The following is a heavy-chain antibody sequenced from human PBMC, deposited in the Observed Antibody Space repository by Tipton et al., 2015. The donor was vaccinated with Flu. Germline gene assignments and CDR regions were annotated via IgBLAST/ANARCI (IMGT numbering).Heavy chain of an antibody. CDR3: AKGGWLDN. J-gene: IGHJ4*02. CDR1: GFKFSTLR. V-gene: IGHV3-7*01. D-gene: IGHD6-19*01. CDR2: INEDGSVT. Sequence: SLRLSCEASGFKFSTLRMGWVRQAPGKGLEWVANINEDGSVTYYGDSVRGRFIISRDNSKDSLYLQISSLRAEDTAVYYCAKGGWLDNWGQGTLVTVSS.